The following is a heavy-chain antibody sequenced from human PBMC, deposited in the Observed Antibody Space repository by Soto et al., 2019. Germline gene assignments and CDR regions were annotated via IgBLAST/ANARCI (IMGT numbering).Heavy chain of an antibody. CDR1: GFTVSSNF. V-gene: IGHV3-53*04. CDR3: ARGAGYSSGWYDY. J-gene: IGHJ4*02. Sequence: EVQLVESGGGLVQPGGSLRLSCAASGFTVSSNFMSWVRQAPGKGLEGVSVIYSVGTTYYADSVKGRFTISRHNSKNTLYLQMNSLRAEDTAVYYCARGAGYSSGWYDYWGQGTLVTVSS. CDR2: IYSVGTT. D-gene: IGHD6-19*01.